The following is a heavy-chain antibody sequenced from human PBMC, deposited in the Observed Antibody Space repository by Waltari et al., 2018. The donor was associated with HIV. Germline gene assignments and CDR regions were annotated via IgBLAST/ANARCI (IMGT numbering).Heavy chain of an antibody. V-gene: IGHV4-39*01. CDR1: GGSISSDDFS. J-gene: IGHJ4*02. CDR2: ISSSGST. D-gene: IGHD2-2*02. CDR3: GKHWVYGVVPTAIRTSDY. Sequence: HLQVQESGPGLVKPSETLSLTCNVSGGSISSDDFSWGWIRQPPGKGPEWIGSISSSGSTYYNPSLMSRVTISGATSKKQLSLKLRSVTAADTAVYYCGKHWVYGVVPTAIRTSDYWGQGTLVTVSS.